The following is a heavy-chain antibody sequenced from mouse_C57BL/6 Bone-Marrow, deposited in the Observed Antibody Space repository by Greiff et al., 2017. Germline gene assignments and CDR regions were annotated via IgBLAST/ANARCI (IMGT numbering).Heavy chain of an antibody. CDR3: ARTYYYGDAMDY. Sequence: QVQLQQPGAELVRPGSSVKLSCKASGYTFTSYWLHWVKQRPIQGLEWIGNIDPYDSETHYNQKFKDKATLTVDKSSSTAYMQLSSLTSEDSAVYYGARTYYYGDAMDYWCQGTSVTVSA. CDR1: GYTFTSYW. D-gene: IGHD1-1*01. J-gene: IGHJ4*01. V-gene: IGHV1-52*01. CDR2: IDPYDSET.